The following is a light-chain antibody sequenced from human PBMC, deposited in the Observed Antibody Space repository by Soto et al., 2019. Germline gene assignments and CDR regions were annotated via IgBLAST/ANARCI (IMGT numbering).Light chain of an antibody. CDR1: SSDVGSYDL. J-gene: IGLJ1*01. CDR3: RSFAGSSAPYV. Sequence: SVLTQAVSVSRSPGQSITISCTGTSSDVGSYDLVSWYQQHPGKAPKLIIYEGSKRPSGVSTRFSGSKSANTASLTISGIQAEDEADYHCRSFAGSSAPYVFGTGTKVTVL. V-gene: IGLV2-23*01. CDR2: EGS.